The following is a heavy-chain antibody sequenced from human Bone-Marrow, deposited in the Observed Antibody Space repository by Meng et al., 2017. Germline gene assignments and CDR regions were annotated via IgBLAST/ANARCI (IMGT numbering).Heavy chain of an antibody. CDR3: ARGAYSSGWYPNSDAFDI. J-gene: IGHJ3*02. Sequence: SVKVSCKASGGTFSSYAISWVRQAPGQGLEWMGGIIPIFGTANYAQKFQGRVTITADESTSTAYMELSSLRSEDTAVYYCARGAYSSGWYPNSDAFDIWGQGTVVTVSS. CDR1: GGTFSSYA. V-gene: IGHV1-69*13. CDR2: IIPIFGTA. D-gene: IGHD6-19*01.